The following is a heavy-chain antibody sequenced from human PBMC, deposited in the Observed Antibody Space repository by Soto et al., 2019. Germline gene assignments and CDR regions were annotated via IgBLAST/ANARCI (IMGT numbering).Heavy chain of an antibody. CDR3: ESAWGGNVFDY. CDR1: GGSISSYY. V-gene: IGHV4-59*08. CDR2: IYYSGST. D-gene: IGHD3-16*01. J-gene: IGHJ4*02. Sequence: PSETLSLTCTVSGGSISSYYWSWIRQPPGKGLEWIGYIYYSGSTNYNPSLKSRVTISVDTSKNQFSLKLSSVTAADTAVYYCESAWGGNVFDYWGQVTLVTVSS.